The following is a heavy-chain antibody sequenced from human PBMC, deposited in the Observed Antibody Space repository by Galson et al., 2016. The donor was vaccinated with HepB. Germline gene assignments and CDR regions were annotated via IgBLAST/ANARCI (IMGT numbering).Heavy chain of an antibody. CDR1: GFTFTDHF. CDR2: SRNKGSGYST. D-gene: IGHD3-9*01. Sequence: SLRLSCAASGFTFTDHFVDWVRQAPGKGLEWVGRSRNKGSGYSTQYAASVKGRFTMSRDDSMNSLYLQMNSLKTEDTAVYYCASVPYLRYFDWFGDYWGQGTLVTVSS. CDR3: ASVPYLRYFDWFGDY. J-gene: IGHJ4*02. V-gene: IGHV3-72*01.